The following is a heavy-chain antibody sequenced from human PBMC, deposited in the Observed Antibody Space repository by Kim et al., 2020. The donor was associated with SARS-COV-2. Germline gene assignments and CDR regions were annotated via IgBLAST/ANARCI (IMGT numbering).Heavy chain of an antibody. D-gene: IGHD3-3*01. V-gene: IGHV4-34*01. Sequence: SETLSLTCAIYRGSLSGYFWSWIRQSPGKGLEWIGEINHSGTTNYNPSLNSRVTMSLDTSKNQISLQLTSVTAADSAVYFCARALFGKIYSSSHMDVWG. CDR3: ARALFGKIYSSSHMDV. CDR1: RGSLSGYF. J-gene: IGHJ6*03. CDR2: INHSGTT.